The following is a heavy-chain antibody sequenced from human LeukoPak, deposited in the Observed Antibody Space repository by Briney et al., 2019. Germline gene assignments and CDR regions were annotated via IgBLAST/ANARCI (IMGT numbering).Heavy chain of an antibody. J-gene: IGHJ4*02. D-gene: IGHD3-10*01. CDR1: GGSISGYY. Sequence: PSETLSLTCTVSGGSISGYYWSWIRQPPGKGLEWIGYIYYSGITNYNPSLKSRVTISVDTSKDKFSLKMSAVTAADTAVYFCARRATMVRGGNRYYFDCWGQGTLVTVSS. CDR2: IYYSGIT. V-gene: IGHV4-59*08. CDR3: ARRATMVRGGNRYYFDC.